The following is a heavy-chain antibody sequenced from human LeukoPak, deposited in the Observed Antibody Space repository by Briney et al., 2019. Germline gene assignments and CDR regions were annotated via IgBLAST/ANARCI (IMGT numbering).Heavy chain of an antibody. Sequence: GGSLRLSCAASGFTFSSYGMHWVRQAPGKGLEWVAVISYDGSNKYYADSVKGRFTISRDNSKNTLYLLLNNLRAEDTAVYYCAKEGDGYSDYWGQGTLVTVSS. CDR1: GFTFSSYG. CDR2: ISYDGSNK. D-gene: IGHD5-24*01. CDR3: AKEGDGYSDY. J-gene: IGHJ4*02. V-gene: IGHV3-30*18.